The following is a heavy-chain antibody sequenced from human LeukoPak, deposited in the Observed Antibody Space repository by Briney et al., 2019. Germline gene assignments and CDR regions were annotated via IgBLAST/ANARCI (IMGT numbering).Heavy chain of an antibody. CDR3: AKDWESSSWFWGRCDY. D-gene: IGHD6-13*01. CDR2: ISYDGSNK. CDR1: GFTFSSYG. Sequence: GRSLRLSCAASGFTFSSYGMHWVRQAPGKGLEWVAVISYDGSNKYYADSVKGRFTISRDNSKNTLYLQMNSLRAEDTAVYYCAKDWESSSWFWGRCDYWGQGTLVTVSS. J-gene: IGHJ4*02. V-gene: IGHV3-30*18.